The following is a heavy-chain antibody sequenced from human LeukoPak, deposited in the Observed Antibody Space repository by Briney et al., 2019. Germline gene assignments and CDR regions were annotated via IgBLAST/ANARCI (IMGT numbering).Heavy chain of an antibody. CDR1: VYTFTSYF. Sequence: ASVKVSCKASVYTFTSYFMHWVRQAPGQGLEWMGIINPNGGSTRYAQKFQGRVTMTRDTSTSTVFIEMSSLRSEDTAVYYCARGIGNGYRLFDYWGQGTLVTVSS. D-gene: IGHD5-24*01. V-gene: IGHV1-46*01. J-gene: IGHJ4*02. CDR3: ARGIGNGYRLFDY. CDR2: INPNGGST.